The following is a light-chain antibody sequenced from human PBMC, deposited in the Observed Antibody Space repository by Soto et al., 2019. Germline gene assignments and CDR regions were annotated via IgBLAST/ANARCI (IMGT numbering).Light chain of an antibody. J-gene: IGKJ5*01. CDR2: DAS. V-gene: IGKV1-9*01. Sequence: DIQLTQSPSFLSASVGDRVIITCRASQGISSYLAWYQQKPGKAPNLLISDASTLQSGVPSRFSGSGSGTEFTLTINGLQPEDFAIYYCQQHDSYPITFGEGTRLEIK. CDR3: QQHDSYPIT. CDR1: QGISSY.